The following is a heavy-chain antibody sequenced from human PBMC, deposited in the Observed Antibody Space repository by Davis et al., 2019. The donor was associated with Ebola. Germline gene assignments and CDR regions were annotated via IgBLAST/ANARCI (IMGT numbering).Heavy chain of an antibody. V-gene: IGHV3-21*01. D-gene: IGHD3-3*01. CDR2: ISSSSGYI. J-gene: IGHJ4*02. Sequence: PGGSLRLSCAASGFTFSTHIMNWVRQAPGKGLEWVSSISSSSGYIYYTDSVKGRFTIARDNAKHSLYLQMNSLRAEDTAVYYCAVGERFLEDWGQGTLVTVSS. CDR1: GFTFSTHI. CDR3: AVGERFLED.